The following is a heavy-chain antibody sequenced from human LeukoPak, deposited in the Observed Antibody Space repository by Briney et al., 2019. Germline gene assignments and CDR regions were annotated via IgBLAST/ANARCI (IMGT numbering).Heavy chain of an antibody. J-gene: IGHJ5*02. CDR3: ARGLTGYCSSTSCYEVDVPNWFDP. Sequence: GGSLRLSCAASEFTFSGYTMNWVRQAPGKGLEWVSSMSSSGRYIKYADSVKGRFTISRDNANNSLYLQMNSLRAKDTAVYYCARGLTGYCSSTSCYEVDVPNWFDPWGQGTLVTVSS. D-gene: IGHD2-2*01. CDR1: EFTFSGYT. V-gene: IGHV3-21*01. CDR2: MSSSGRYI.